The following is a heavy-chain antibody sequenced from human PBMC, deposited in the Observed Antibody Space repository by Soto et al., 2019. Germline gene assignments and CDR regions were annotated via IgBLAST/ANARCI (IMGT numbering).Heavy chain of an antibody. CDR2: IYYSGST. CDR3: GRVEDYYYYMDV. D-gene: IGHD3-3*01. V-gene: IGHV4-59*01. J-gene: IGHJ6*03. Sequence: SETLSLTCTVSGGSISSYYWSWILQPPGKGLEWIGYIYYSGSTNYNPSLKSRVTISVDTSKNQFSLKLSSVTAADTAVYYCGRVEDYYYYMDVWGKGTTVTVSS. CDR1: GGSISSYY.